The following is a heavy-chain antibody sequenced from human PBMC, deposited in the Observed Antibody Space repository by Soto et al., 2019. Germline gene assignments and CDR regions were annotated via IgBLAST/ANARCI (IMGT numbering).Heavy chain of an antibody. D-gene: IGHD6-19*01. V-gene: IGHV3-7*03. J-gene: IGHJ4*02. CDR3: ARYFRGSGRYFFDY. CDR2: INQDGGGT. Sequence: PGGSLRLSCVASGFTFISSFMSWVRQAPGKGLEWVANINQDGGGTYYVDSVEGRFTISRDNAKDSLYLQMNSLRGEDTAVYYCARYFRGSGRYFFDYWGQGTLVTVSS. CDR1: GFTFISSF.